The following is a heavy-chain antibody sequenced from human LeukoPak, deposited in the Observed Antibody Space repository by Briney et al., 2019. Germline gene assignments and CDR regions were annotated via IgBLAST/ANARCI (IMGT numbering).Heavy chain of an antibody. J-gene: IGHJ4*01. D-gene: IGHD3-22*01. CDR1: GGSISSYY. CDR2: IYYSGST. V-gene: IGHV4-59*08. Sequence: SETLSLTCTVSGGSISSYYWSWIRQPPGKGLEWIGYIYYSGSTNHNPSLKSRVIISGDTSKNQISLNLTSVTAADTAVYFCARHRDYYDTWGHGTLVTVSS. CDR3: ARHRDYYDT.